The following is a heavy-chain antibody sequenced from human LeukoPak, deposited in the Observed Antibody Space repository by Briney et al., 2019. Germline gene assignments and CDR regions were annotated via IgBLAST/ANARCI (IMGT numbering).Heavy chain of an antibody. D-gene: IGHD3-16*01. CDR2: ISGYKGNT. CDR3: ARTRWGAYNYYGMDV. Sequence: VASVKVSCKASGYTFSTYGISWVRQAPGQGLEWMGWISGYKGNTKYGQKLQGRVTMTTDTSTTTAYMELRSLRSDDTAVYYCARTRWGAYNYYGMDVWGQGTTVTVSS. J-gene: IGHJ6*02. CDR1: GYTFSTYG. V-gene: IGHV1-18*01.